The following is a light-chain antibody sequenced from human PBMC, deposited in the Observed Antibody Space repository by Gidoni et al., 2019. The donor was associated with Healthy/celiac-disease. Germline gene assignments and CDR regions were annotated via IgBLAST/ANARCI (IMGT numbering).Light chain of an antibody. CDR2: DAS. CDR1: QSVSSY. CDR3: QLRSNCPPEYT. J-gene: IGKJ2*01. V-gene: IGKV3-11*01. Sequence: IVLTQSPATLSLSPGERATLSCRASQSVSSYLAGYQQKPGQAPRLLIYDASNRATGIPARFSGSGSGTDFTLTISSLDPEDFAVYYCQLRSNCPPEYTFGQGTKLEIK.